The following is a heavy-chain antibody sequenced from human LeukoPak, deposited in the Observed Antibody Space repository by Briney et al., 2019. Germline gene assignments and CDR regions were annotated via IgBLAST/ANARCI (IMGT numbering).Heavy chain of an antibody. CDR3: ARGLWFGDENPPYFDY. V-gene: IGHV4-38-2*02. CDR2: IYHSGKT. J-gene: IGHJ4*02. Sequence: SETLSLTCNVSGYSISSGYNWGWIRQPPGKGLEWIGSIYHSGKTYYNPSLKSRVTISVDTSRNQFSLKLSSVTAADTAVYYCARGLWFGDENPPYFDYWGQGILVTVSS. CDR1: GYSISSGYN. D-gene: IGHD3-10*01.